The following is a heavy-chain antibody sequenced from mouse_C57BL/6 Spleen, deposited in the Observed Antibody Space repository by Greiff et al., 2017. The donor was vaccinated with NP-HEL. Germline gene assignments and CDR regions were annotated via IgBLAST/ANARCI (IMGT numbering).Heavy chain of an antibody. D-gene: IGHD2-3*01. J-gene: IGHJ3*01. V-gene: IGHV1-5*01. CDR3: TGSDYDAYCGFAY. CDR2: IYPGNGDT. Sequence: EVQLQQSGTVLARPGASVKMSCKTSGYTFTSYLMQWVKQRPGQGLEWIGVIYPGNGDTSYNQKFKGKAKLTAVTSASTAYMELSSLTTEDSAVSDCTGSDYDAYCGFAYWGQGTLVTVSA. CDR1: GYTFTSYL.